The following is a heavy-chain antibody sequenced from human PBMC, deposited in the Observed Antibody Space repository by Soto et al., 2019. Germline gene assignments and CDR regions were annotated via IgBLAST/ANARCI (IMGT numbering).Heavy chain of an antibody. D-gene: IGHD1-26*01. V-gene: IGHV1-2*04. CDR3: AITTSDNYYSMDV. CDR1: GYAFTGYY. Sequence: ASVKVSCKASGYAFTGYYMHWVRQAPGQGLEWMGWINPNSGGTNYAQKFQGWVTMTRDTSISTAYMELSRLRSDDTAVYYCAITTSDNYYSMDVWGHGTTVTCSS. J-gene: IGHJ6*02. CDR2: INPNSGGT.